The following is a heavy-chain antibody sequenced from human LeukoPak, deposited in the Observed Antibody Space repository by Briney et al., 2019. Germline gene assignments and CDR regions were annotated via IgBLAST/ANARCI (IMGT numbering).Heavy chain of an antibody. CDR2: ISWNSGSI. Sequence: GGSLRLSCAASGFTFDDYAMHWVRQAPGKGPEWVSGISWNSGSIGYADSVKGRFTISRDNAKNSLYLQMNSLRAEDTALYYCAKGSSRGFDYWGQGTLVTVSS. J-gene: IGHJ4*02. CDR1: GFTFDDYA. V-gene: IGHV3-9*01. CDR3: AKGSSRGFDY. D-gene: IGHD6-6*01.